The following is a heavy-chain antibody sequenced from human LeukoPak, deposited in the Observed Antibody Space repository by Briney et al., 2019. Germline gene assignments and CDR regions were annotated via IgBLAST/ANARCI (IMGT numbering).Heavy chain of an antibody. J-gene: IGHJ4*02. CDR1: GYSFTSYW. D-gene: IGHD1-7*01. Sequence: GESLKISCEGSGYSFTSYWIGWVRQMPGKGLEWMGIIYPGDSDTRYSPSFRGQVTISADKSIGTAYLQWSSLKASDTAMYYCARHESNYPLGYWGQGTLVTVSS. CDR3: ARHESNYPLGY. CDR2: IYPGDSDT. V-gene: IGHV5-51*01.